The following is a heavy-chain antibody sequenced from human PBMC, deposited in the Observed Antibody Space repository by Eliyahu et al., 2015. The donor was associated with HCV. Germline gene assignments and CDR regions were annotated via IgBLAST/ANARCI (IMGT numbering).Heavy chain of an antibody. V-gene: IGHV3-15*01. CDR3: TTDLRGMTTLFXY. D-gene: IGHD3-10*01. Sequence: EVQLVESGGGLVKPGGSLRLXCAASGFTXXNAWMXWVRQAPGKGXEXVGXIKSKTXGGTTDYAAPVKGRFTISRDDSKNTLYLQMNSLKTEDTAVYYCTTDLRGMTTLFXYWGQGTLVTVSS. CDR2: IKSKTXGGTT. J-gene: IGHJ4*02. CDR1: GFTXXNAW.